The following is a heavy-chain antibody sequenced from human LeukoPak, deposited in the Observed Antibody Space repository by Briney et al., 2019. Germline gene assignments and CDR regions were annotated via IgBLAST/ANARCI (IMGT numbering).Heavy chain of an antibody. CDR3: ARGNCSSTSCYIDY. J-gene: IGHJ4*02. CDR2: VYLGGST. D-gene: IGHD2-2*01. Sequence: SETLSLTCTVSGASISDYYWSWIRQSPGMGLEWIGYVYLGGSTNYNPSLKSRVTVSVDASRNQFSLKLSSVTAADTAVYYCARGNCSSTSCYIDYWGQGTLVTISS. V-gene: IGHV4-59*01. CDR1: GASISDYY.